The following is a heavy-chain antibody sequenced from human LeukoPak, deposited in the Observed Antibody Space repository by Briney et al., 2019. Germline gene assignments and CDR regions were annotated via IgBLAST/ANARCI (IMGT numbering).Heavy chain of an antibody. CDR3: ARDYVGVAGTFDY. D-gene: IGHD6-19*01. J-gene: IGHJ4*02. CDR2: IYYSGST. Sequence: SETLSLTCTVSGGSISSYYWSWIRQPPGKGLEWIGYIYYSGSTNYNPSLKSRVTISIDTSKNQFSLKLSSVTAADTAVYYCARDYVGVAGTFDYWGQGTLVTVSS. V-gene: IGHV4-59*12. CDR1: GGSISSYY.